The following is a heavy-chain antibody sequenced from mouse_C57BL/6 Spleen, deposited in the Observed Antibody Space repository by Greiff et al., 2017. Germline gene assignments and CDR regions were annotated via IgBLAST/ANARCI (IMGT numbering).Heavy chain of an antibody. V-gene: IGHV1-81*01. CDR1: GYTFTSYG. CDR2: IYPRSGNT. D-gene: IGHD1-3*01. Sequence: VKLQESGAELARPGASVKLSCKASGYTFTSYGISWVKQRTGQGLEWIGEIYPRSGNTYYNEKFKGKATLTADKSSSTAYMELRSLTSEDSAVYFCARWESSPWYFDVWGTGTTVTVSS. CDR3: ARWESSPWYFDV. J-gene: IGHJ1*03.